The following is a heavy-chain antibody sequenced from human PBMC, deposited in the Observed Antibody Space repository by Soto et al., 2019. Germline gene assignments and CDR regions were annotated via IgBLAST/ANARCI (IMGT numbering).Heavy chain of an antibody. CDR1: GFTYGDNR. CDR2: IKQGGSEI. CDR3: AKTSVLLPAATSRGLPYNFYAMDV. Sequence: GGSLRLSCAASGFTYGDNRISGLRKPPGKGLEWVATIKQGGSEIKYVNSVKGRFTNSRDNDKSSLYLQMDSLRAEDTAVYYCAKTSVLLPAATSRGLPYNFYAMDVWGQGTTVTVSS. D-gene: IGHD2-2*01. J-gene: IGHJ6*02. V-gene: IGHV3-7*03.